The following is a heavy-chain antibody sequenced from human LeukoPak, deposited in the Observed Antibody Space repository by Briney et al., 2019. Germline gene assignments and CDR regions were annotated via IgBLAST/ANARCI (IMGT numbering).Heavy chain of an antibody. CDR2: ISSSSSYI. Sequence: PGGSLRLSCAASGFTFSNYFMTWVRQAPGKGLEWVSAISSSSSYIYYADSVKGRFTISRDNAENSVYLQMHGLRAEDTAVYFCARGEEKATITGLDSWGQGTLVTVSS. CDR1: GFTFSNYF. D-gene: IGHD5-24*01. V-gene: IGHV3-21*01. J-gene: IGHJ4*02. CDR3: ARGEEKATITGLDS.